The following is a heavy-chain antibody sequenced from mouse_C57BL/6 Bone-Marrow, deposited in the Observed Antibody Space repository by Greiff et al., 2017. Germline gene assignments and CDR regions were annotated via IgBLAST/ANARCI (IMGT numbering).Heavy chain of an antibody. V-gene: IGHV1-15*01. Sequence: QVQLQQSGAELVRPGASVTLSCKASGYTFTDYEMHWVKQTPVHGLEWIGAIDPETGGTAYNQKFTGKAILTADKSSSTAYMELRSLTSEDSAVYYCTRAYGSSYDWYFDVWGTGTTVTVSS. D-gene: IGHD1-1*01. CDR2: IDPETGGT. CDR3: TRAYGSSYDWYFDV. CDR1: GYTFTDYE. J-gene: IGHJ1*03.